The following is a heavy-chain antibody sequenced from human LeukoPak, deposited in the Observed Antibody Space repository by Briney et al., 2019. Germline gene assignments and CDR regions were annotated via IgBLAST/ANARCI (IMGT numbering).Heavy chain of an antibody. CDR2: IYYSGST. Sequence: KASETLSLTCTISGGSVSSGSYYWSWIRQPPGKGLEWIGYIYYSGSTNYNPSLKSRVTISVDTSKNQFSLKLSSVTAADTAVYYCARDLAVVVPAAIGSEAYYYDMDVWGQGTTVTVSS. CDR3: ARDLAVVVPAAIGSEAYYYDMDV. J-gene: IGHJ6*02. CDR1: GGSVSSGSYY. V-gene: IGHV4-61*01. D-gene: IGHD2-2*02.